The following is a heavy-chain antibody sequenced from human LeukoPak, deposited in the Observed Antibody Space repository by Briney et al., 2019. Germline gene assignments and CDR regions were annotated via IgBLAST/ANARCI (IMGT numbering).Heavy chain of an antibody. V-gene: IGHV3-74*01. D-gene: IGHD3-10*01. Sequence: PGGSLRLSCAASGFTLSSYWMHWVRQAPGKGLMWVSRINSDGSSTNYADSVKGRFTISRDNAKNTLYLQMNSLRAEDTAVYYCAKGMVRGVILKGFDYWGQGTLVTVSS. J-gene: IGHJ4*02. CDR3: AKGMVRGVILKGFDY. CDR1: GFTLSSYW. CDR2: INSDGSST.